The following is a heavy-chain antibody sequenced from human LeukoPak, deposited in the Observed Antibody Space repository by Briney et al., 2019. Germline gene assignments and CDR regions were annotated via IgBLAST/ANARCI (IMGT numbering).Heavy chain of an antibody. CDR2: IIPIFGTA. J-gene: IGHJ4*02. CDR3: ATWKGGYYDKHFDY. Sequence: SVKVSCKASGGTFSSYAISWVRQAPGQGLEWMGGIIPIFGTANYAQKFQGRVTMTEDTSTDTAYMELSSLRSEDTAVYYCATWKGGYYDKHFDYWGQGTLVTVSS. CDR1: GGTFSSYA. V-gene: IGHV1-69*06. D-gene: IGHD3-22*01.